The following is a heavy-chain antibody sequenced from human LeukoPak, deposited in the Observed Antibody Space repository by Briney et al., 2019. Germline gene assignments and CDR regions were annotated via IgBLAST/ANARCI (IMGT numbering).Heavy chain of an antibody. CDR2: IYSGGST. CDR1: GFTVSSNY. D-gene: IGHD3-22*01. J-gene: IGHJ6*02. CDR3: ARDSPHYYDSSGYYPLGMDV. Sequence: GGSLRLSCAASGFTVSSNYMSWVRQPPGKGLEWVSVIYSGGSTNYADSVKGRFTISRDNSKNKLYLQMNSLSAENTAVYYCARDSPHYYDSSGYYPLGMDVWGQGTTVTVSS. V-gene: IGHV3-53*01.